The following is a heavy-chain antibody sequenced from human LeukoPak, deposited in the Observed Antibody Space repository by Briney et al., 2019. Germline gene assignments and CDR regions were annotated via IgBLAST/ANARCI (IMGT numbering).Heavy chain of an antibody. Sequence: PGGSLRLSCAASGFAFDDYAMHWVRQAPGKGLEWVSGISWNSGSIGYADPVKGRFTISRDNAKNSLYLQMNSLRAEDMALYYCAKGTSYGGNWFDPWGQGTLVTVSS. CDR3: AKGTSYGGNWFDP. V-gene: IGHV3-9*03. D-gene: IGHD5-18*01. CDR1: GFAFDDYA. CDR2: ISWNSGSI. J-gene: IGHJ5*02.